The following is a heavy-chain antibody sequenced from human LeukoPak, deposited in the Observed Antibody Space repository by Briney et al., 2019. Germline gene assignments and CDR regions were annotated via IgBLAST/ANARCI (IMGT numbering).Heavy chain of an antibody. V-gene: IGHV5-51*01. CDR2: IFPGDFAT. D-gene: IGHD6-6*01. J-gene: IGHJ3*01. CDR1: GYRFTNYW. Sequence: GESLKISCKGSGYRFTNYWIAWVRQMPGKGLEWMGIIFPGDFATRYSPSFQGQVTISADKSITTAYLQWSSLKASDTAIYYCARRALPRTDAFDVWGQGTMVTVSS. CDR3: ARRALPRTDAFDV.